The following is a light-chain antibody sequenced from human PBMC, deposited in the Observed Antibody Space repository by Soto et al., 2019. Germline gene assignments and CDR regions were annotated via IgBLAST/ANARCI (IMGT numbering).Light chain of an antibody. CDR1: QSVSSSY. V-gene: IGKV3-20*01. J-gene: IGKJ4*01. Sequence: DIVLTQSPGTLSFSPGERATLSCRASQSVSSSYLAWYQQKPGQAPRLLIYGASSRVTGIPDRFSGSGSGTDFTLTISRLEPEDFVVYYCQQYGSSPLLTFGGGTKVEIK. CDR2: GAS. CDR3: QQYGSSPLLT.